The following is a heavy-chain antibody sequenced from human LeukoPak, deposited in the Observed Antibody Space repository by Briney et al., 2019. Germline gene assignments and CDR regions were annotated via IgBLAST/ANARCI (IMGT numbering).Heavy chain of an antibody. CDR2: ISAAGDFT. D-gene: IGHD6-19*01. CDR1: GFTVNSDA. J-gene: IGHJ4*02. Sequence: GGSLRLSCAVSGFTVNSDAMSWVRQAPGKGLEWVSGISAAGDFTFYADSVKGRFTISRDNSKNTLFLQMNDLRGEDTALYYCAKGGRVAGPANYWGQGTLVTVSS. CDR3: AKGGRVAGPANY. V-gene: IGHV3-23*01.